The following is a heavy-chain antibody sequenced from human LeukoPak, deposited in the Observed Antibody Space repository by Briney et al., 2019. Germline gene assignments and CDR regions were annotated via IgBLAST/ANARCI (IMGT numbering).Heavy chain of an antibody. CDR3: ATGSSWYFIYNYFDY. CDR1: GFTFSSYG. Sequence: GGTLRLSCAASGFTFSSYGMSWVRQAPGKGLEWVSAISGSGGSTYYADSVKGRFTISRDNSKNTLYLQMNSLRAEDTAVYYCATGSSWYFIYNYFDYWGQGTLVTVSS. J-gene: IGHJ4*02. CDR2: ISGSGGST. V-gene: IGHV3-23*01. D-gene: IGHD6-13*01.